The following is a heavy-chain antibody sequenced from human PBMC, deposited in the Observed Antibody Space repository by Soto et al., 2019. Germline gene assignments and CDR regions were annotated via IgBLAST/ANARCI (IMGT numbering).Heavy chain of an antibody. CDR1: GYTFTNSY. Sequence: ALVKVSCKRSGYTFTNSYIPSLRQAPRQGHEWMGWINPSTGDRNYAQKFQGRVTMTRDTFISTAYMELRSLRAEDTAVYFCGRVDFSDSSGYYRGQIDLWGQGTLVTVSS. CDR2: INPSTGDR. J-gene: IGHJ5*02. V-gene: IGHV1-2*02. D-gene: IGHD3-22*01. CDR3: GRVDFSDSSGYYRGQIDL.